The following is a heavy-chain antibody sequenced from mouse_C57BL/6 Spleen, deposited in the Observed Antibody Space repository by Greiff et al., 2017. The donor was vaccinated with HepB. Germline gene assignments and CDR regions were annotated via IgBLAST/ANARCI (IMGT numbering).Heavy chain of an antibody. V-gene: IGHV1-80*01. CDR2: IYPGDGDT. J-gene: IGHJ3*01. CDR3: ARKGDYGYDFAY. Sequence: QVQLKESGAELVKPGASVKISCKASGYAFSSYWMNWVKQRPGKGLEWIGQIYPGDGDTNYNGKFKGKATLTADKSSSTAYMQLSSLTSEDSAVYFCARKGDYGYDFAYWGQGTLVTVSA. CDR1: GYAFSSYW. D-gene: IGHD2-2*01.